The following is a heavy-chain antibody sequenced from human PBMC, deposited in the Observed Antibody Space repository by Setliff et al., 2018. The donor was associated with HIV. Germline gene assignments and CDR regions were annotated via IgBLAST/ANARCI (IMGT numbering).Heavy chain of an antibody. J-gene: IGHJ4*02. CDR2: IHHGGGT. CDR1: GGSFGDQF. CDR3: ATFFVSTATTQDY. D-gene: IGHD4-17*01. Sequence: KPSETLSLTCAVYGGSFGDQFWNWSRQSPGKGLEWIGEIHHGGGTKYNPSLKSRVTVSLDMSKNQFSLKLNSLTAADTGVYYCATFFVSTATTQDYWGQGTLVTVSS. V-gene: IGHV4-34*01.